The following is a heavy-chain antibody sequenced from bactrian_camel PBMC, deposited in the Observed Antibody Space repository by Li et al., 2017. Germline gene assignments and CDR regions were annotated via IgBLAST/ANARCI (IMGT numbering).Heavy chain of an antibody. D-gene: IGHD4*01. CDR2: IDSDGIA. Sequence: HVQLVESGGGSVQTGGSLRLSCGASGSIYGDACVGWLRQAPGKEREGVAAIDSDGIASYADSVKGRFTVSKDTARNTLTLQMDDLKPEDTAMYYCKAVAFGAQWCDGGWGQGTQVTVS. V-gene: IGHV3S53*01. CDR1: GSIYGDAC. CDR3: KAVAFGAQWCDGG. J-gene: IGHJ4*01.